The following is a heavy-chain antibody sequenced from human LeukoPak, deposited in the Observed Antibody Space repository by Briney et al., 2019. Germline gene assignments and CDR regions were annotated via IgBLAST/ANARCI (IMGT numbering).Heavy chain of an antibody. Sequence: SETLPLTCTVSGGSISSSRYHWAWIRQPPGKGLEWIGSVFYTGTTDYNPSLNSRVTISIDTSKNQFSLNLGSVTAADSAFYYCAKYGSGTYWGQGTLVTVSS. D-gene: IGHD3-10*01. V-gene: IGHV4-39*01. J-gene: IGHJ4*02. CDR2: VFYTGTT. CDR1: GGSISSSRYH. CDR3: AKYGSGTY.